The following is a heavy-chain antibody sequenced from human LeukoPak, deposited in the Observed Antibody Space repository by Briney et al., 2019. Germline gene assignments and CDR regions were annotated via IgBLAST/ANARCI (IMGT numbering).Heavy chain of an antibody. J-gene: IGHJ4*02. CDR1: GGSVSSGTYY. CDR2: IYYSGST. Sequence: SETLSLTCTVSGGSVSSGTYYWNWIRQPPGKGLEWIGYIYYSGSTNYNPSLKSRVTISVDTSKNQFSLKLTSVTAADTAVYYCARDSASYYYDSSGYYRPFDYWGQGTLVTVSS. V-gene: IGHV4-61*01. CDR3: ARDSASYYYDSSGYYRPFDY. D-gene: IGHD3-22*01.